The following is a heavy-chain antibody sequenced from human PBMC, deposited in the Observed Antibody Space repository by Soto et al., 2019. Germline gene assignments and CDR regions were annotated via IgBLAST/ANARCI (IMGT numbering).Heavy chain of an antibody. CDR3: ARAHAPTLPFDY. CDR2: IFHSGSA. CDR1: GGSIRNVY. V-gene: IGHV4-59*01. J-gene: IGHJ4*02. D-gene: IGHD2-15*01. Sequence: TLSLTCTVSGGSIRNVYWSWIRQPPGKGLEWIGFIFHSGSAKYNPSLKSRVTMSVDTSKNQFSLSLDSVTAADTAVYFCARAHAPTLPFDYWGQGTLVTVSS.